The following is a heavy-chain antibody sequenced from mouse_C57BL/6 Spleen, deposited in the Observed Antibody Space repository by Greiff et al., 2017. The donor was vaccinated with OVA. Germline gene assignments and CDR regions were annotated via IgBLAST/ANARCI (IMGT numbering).Heavy chain of an antibody. Sequence: DVKLEESGGGLVKPGGSLKLSCAASGFTFSSYAMSWVRQTPEKRLEWVATISDGGSYTYYPDNVKGRFTISRDNAKNNLYLQMSHLKSEDTAMYYCARDRDEYFDYWGQGTTLTVSS. CDR3: ARDRDEYFDY. CDR2: ISDGGSYT. D-gene: IGHD3-3*01. J-gene: IGHJ2*01. V-gene: IGHV5-4*01. CDR1: GFTFSSYA.